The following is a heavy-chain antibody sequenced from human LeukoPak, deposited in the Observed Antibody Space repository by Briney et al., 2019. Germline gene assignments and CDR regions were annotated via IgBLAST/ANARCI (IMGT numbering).Heavy chain of an antibody. Sequence: SETLSLTCTVSGGSISSYYWSWIRRPPGKGLEWIGYIYYSGSTNYNPSLKSRVTISVDTSKNQFSLKLSSVTAADTAVYYCARAGRSGYADYWGQGTLVTVSS. CDR2: IYYSGST. CDR1: GGSISSYY. D-gene: IGHD3-22*01. J-gene: IGHJ4*02. V-gene: IGHV4-59*01. CDR3: ARAGRSGYADY.